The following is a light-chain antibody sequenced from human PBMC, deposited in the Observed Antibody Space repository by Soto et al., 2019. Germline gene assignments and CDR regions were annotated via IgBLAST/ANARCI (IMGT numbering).Light chain of an antibody. CDR3: QQYGSSQWT. Sequence: EIVMTQSPASLSVSPGERATLSCRASRSISKNLAWYQQKPGQSPRFLIYDASTRATGIPARFSGSGSGTDFTLTISSLQSEDSAVYYCQQYGSSQWTFGQGTKVEIK. CDR1: RSISKN. J-gene: IGKJ1*01. CDR2: DAS. V-gene: IGKV3-15*01.